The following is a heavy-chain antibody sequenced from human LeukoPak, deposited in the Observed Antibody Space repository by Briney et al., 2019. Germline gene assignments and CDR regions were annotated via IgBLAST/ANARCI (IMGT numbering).Heavy chain of an antibody. CDR2: ISSSGSRT. CDR1: GFTFSTYA. V-gene: IGHV3-23*01. Sequence: GGSLRLSCATSGFTFSTYAMSWVRQAPGKGLEWVSAISSSGSRTYYAESVKGWFTISRDRSKNTLYLQMNSLRAEDTAVYYCARGGVTTFSWGQGTLVTVSS. J-gene: IGHJ5*02. CDR3: ARGGVTTFS. D-gene: IGHD4-17*01.